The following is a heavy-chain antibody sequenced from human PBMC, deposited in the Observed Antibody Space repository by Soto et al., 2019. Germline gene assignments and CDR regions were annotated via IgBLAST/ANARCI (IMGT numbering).Heavy chain of an antibody. CDR3: ARNYYDSSGYFLDWFDP. J-gene: IGHJ5*02. CDR2: ISGSGGST. Sequence: GESLKISCAASGFTFRSHAMSWVRQAPWKGLEWVSAISGSGGSTYYADSVKGRFTISRDNAKNSLYLQMNSLRDEDTAVYYCARNYYDSSGYFLDWFDPWGQGTLVTVSS. V-gene: IGHV3-23*01. CDR1: GFTFRSHA. D-gene: IGHD3-22*01.